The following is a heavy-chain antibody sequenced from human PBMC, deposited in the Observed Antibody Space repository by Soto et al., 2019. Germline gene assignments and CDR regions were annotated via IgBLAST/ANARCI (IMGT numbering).Heavy chain of an antibody. CDR3: AMAGNYRYFDS. Sequence: QVQLQESGPGLVTPSETLSLTCTVSGGSVSSGTYYWSWIRQPPGKGLEWIGYISSRGSTNYNPPLKSRFTISVATSKNQFSLKLTSVTAADTALYYGAMAGNYRYFDSWGQGTLVTVSS. D-gene: IGHD1-7*01. J-gene: IGHJ4*02. CDR1: GGSVSSGTYY. V-gene: IGHV4-61*01. CDR2: ISSRGST.